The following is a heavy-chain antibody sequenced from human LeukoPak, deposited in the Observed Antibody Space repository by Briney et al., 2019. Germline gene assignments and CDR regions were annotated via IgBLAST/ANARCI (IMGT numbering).Heavy chain of an antibody. CDR2: IYHSGKT. J-gene: IGHJ4*02. Sequence: SETLSLTCTVSGGSISSGTYYWNWIRQPPGKGLEWIGIIYHSGKTYYNPSLQSRVSISIDTSKNQLSPKLSSVTAADTAVYYCARDPGVGTTSGFGYWGQGTLVTVSS. D-gene: IGHD1-26*01. CDR1: GGSISSGTYY. V-gene: IGHV4-39*07. CDR3: ARDPGVGTTSGFGY.